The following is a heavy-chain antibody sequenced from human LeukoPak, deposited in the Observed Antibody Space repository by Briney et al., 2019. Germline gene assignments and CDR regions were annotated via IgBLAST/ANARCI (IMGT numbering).Heavy chain of an antibody. Sequence: PSETLSLTCAVYGGSFSGYYWSWIRQPPGKGLEWIGEINHSGSTTYNPSLKSRVTISVDTSKKQFSLKLSSVTAADTAVYYCARGYCSGSYYNVRPFDYWGQGTLVTVSS. CDR3: ARGYCSGSYYNVRPFDY. J-gene: IGHJ4*02. CDR2: INHSGST. V-gene: IGHV4-34*01. D-gene: IGHD3-10*01. CDR1: GGSFSGYY.